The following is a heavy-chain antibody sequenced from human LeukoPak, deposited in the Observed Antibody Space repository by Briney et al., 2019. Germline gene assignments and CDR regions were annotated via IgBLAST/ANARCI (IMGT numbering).Heavy chain of an antibody. CDR1: GYNLISYY. D-gene: IGHD2-8*01. CDR2: INPSGGST. Sequence: ASVKVSCKASGYNLISYYMHWVRQAPGQGLEWMGIINPSGGSTSYAQKYQDRVTMTRDTSTSTVYMELSSLKSEDTAVYYCAREDVVLVDAVRYYYYGMDVWGQGTTVTVSS. CDR3: AREDVVLVDAVRYYYYGMDV. J-gene: IGHJ6*02. V-gene: IGHV1-46*01.